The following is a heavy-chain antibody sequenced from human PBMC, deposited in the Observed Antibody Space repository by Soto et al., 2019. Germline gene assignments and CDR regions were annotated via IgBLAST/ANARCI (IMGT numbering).Heavy chain of an antibody. Sequence: QITLTESGPTLVKPTQTLTLTCTFSGFSLSTSGVGVGWIRQPPGKALEWLALIYWDGDTRYSPSLQSRLTVTKDTAENQVVLTMSDMGPADTARYFCARILGGPGVTVAGCFDHWGQGTLVTVSS. CDR1: GFSLSTSGVG. CDR2: IYWDGDT. V-gene: IGHV2-5*02. CDR3: ARILGGPGVTVAGCFDH. J-gene: IGHJ4*02. D-gene: IGHD6-19*01.